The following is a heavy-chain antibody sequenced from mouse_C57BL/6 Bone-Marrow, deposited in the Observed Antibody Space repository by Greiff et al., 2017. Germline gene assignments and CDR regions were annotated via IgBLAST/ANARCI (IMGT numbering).Heavy chain of an antibody. CDR2: ICSGSSYT. D-gene: IGHD4-1*02. J-gene: IGHJ2*01. CDR3: AGHPNWDMDY. CDR1: GFTFSSYG. Sequence: EVMLVESGGDLVKPGGSLKLSCEASGFTFSSYGMTWVRQTPDKRLEWVATICSGSSYTYYTESVKGRFTISKDNAKNPLYLQMSSLKSEDKAMYICAGHPNWDMDYWGQGTTLTVSS. V-gene: IGHV5-6*01.